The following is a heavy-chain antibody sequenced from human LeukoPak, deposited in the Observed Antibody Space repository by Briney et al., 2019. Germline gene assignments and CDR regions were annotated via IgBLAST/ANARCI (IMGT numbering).Heavy chain of an antibody. D-gene: IGHD3-10*01. CDR3: ARGGGYYGSGRRIDY. V-gene: IGHV4-38-2*02. CDR1: GYSISSGYY. Sequence: SGTLSLACTVSGYSISSGYYWSWIRQPPGKGLEWIGEINHSGSTNYNPSLKSRVTISVDTSKNQFSLKLSSVTAAGAAVYYCARGGGYYGSGRRIDYWGQGTLVTVSS. J-gene: IGHJ4*02. CDR2: INHSGST.